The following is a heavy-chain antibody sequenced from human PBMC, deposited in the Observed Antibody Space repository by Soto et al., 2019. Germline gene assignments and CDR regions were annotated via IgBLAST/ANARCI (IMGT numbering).Heavy chain of an antibody. V-gene: IGHV4-39*01. CDR3: ASDYDSASFDY. J-gene: IGHJ4*02. Sequence: RAETLSLGRAVSGGSICSRSYDWGWIRQPPGKGLEWIGSIYYSGSTYYNPSLKSRVTISVDTSKNQFSLKLSSVTAADTAVYYCASDYDSASFDYWGQGTLVTVSA. CDR2: IYYSGST. D-gene: IGHD3-3*01. CDR1: GGSICSRSYD.